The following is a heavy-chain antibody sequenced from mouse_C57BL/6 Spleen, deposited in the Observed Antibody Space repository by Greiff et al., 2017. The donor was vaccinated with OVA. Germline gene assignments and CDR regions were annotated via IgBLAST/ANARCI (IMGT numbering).Heavy chain of an antibody. D-gene: IGHD2-13*01. CDR1: GYSITSGYY. CDR2: ISYDGSN. V-gene: IGHV3-6*01. Sequence: EVQLQESGPGLVKPSQSLSLTCSVTGYSITSGYYWNWIRQFPGNKLEWMGYISYDGSNNYNPSLKNRISITRDTSKNQFFLKLNSVTTEDTATYYCARACDRYFYVWGAGTTVTVSS. CDR3: ARACDRYFYV. J-gene: IGHJ1*01.